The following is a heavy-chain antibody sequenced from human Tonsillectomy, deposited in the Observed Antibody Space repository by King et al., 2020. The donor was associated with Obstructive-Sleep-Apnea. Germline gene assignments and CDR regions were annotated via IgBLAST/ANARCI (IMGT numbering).Heavy chain of an antibody. CDR2: ISGSGGST. Sequence: VQLVESGGGLVQPGGSLRLSCAASGFTFSSYAMSWVRQAPGKGLEWVSAISGSGGSTYYADSVKGLFTISRDNSKNTLYLQMNSLRAEDTAVYYFAKWGSQDDYFDYWGQGTLVTVSS. CDR1: GFTFSSYA. V-gene: IGHV3-23*04. CDR3: AKWGSQDDYFDY. D-gene: IGHD7-27*01. J-gene: IGHJ4*02.